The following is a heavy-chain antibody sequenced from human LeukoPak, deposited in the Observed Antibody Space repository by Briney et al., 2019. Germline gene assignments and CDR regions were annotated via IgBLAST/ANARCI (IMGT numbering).Heavy chain of an antibody. CDR1: GGSVSRSPYY. V-gene: IGHV4-39*07. CDR3: ARDSITIFGVVNVVAFDI. J-gene: IGHJ3*02. D-gene: IGHD3-3*01. Sequence: SETLSLTCTVSGGSVSRSPYYWGWIRQPPGKGLEWIGNIYYSGSTYYNPSLKSRVTISVDTSKNQFSLKLSSVTAADTAVYYCARDSITIFGVVNVVAFDIWGQGTMVTVSS. CDR2: IYYSGST.